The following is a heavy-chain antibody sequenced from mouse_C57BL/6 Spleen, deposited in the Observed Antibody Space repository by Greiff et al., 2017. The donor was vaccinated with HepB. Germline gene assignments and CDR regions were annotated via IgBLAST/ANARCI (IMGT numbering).Heavy chain of an antibody. D-gene: IGHD1-1*01. V-gene: IGHV1-64*01. CDR1: GYTFTSYW. CDR2: IHPNSGST. J-gene: IGHJ1*03. CDR3: ARRPPSYYADWYFDV. Sequence: VQLQQPGAELVKPGASVKLSCKASGYTFTSYWMHWVKQRPGQGLEWIGMIHPNSGSTNYNEKFKSKATLTVDKSSSTAYMQLSSLTSEDSAVYYCARRPPSYYADWYFDVWGTGTTVTVSS.